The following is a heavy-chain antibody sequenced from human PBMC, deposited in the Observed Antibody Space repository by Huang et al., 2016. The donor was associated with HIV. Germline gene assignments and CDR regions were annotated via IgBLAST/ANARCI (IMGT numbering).Heavy chain of an antibody. J-gene: IGHJ4*02. CDR3: ARSEVLVTAVPFDH. Sequence: EVQLVQSEAEVKKPGESLKISCRGSGYSFTNYWIGWVRQRPGEGLEWMGVIYPADSATRYSPSFQGQVTCSADKSTRTAYLQWSSLQASDTAIYYCARSEVLVTAVPFDHWGQGTLVTVSS. D-gene: IGHD2-21*02. V-gene: IGHV5-51*03. CDR1: GYSFTNYW. CDR2: IYPADSAT.